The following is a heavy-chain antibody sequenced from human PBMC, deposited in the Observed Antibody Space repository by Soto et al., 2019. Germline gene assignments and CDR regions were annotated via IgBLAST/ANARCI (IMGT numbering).Heavy chain of an antibody. CDR1: GFSFRSYW. J-gene: IGHJ5*01. D-gene: IGHD6-13*01. V-gene: IGHV3-74*01. Sequence: PGGSLRLSCVVSGFSFRSYWMHWVLQVPGNGLVWVSRINGDGSDNDYADSVKGRVTISRDNAKNTLYLQMKSLRDEDTALYFCARGRTHGSSWPPPVGFDSWRQGTLVTVSS. CDR2: INGDGSDN. CDR3: ARGRTHGSSWPPPVGFDS.